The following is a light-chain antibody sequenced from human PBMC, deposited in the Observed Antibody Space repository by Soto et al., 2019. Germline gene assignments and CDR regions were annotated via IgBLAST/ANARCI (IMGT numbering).Light chain of an antibody. V-gene: IGKV1-39*01. CDR3: QQSYSTPIT. CDR2: AAS. CDR1: ENIRSS. Sequence: IQLTQPPFSLSASAGERVTITCRATENIRSSLNWYQQKPGKAPKLLIYAASSLQSGVPSRFSGSGSGTEFTLTISSLQPEDFATYYCQQSYSTPITFGQGTRLEIK. J-gene: IGKJ5*01.